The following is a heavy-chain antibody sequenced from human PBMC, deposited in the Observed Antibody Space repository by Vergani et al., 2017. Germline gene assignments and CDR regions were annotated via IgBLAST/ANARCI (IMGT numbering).Heavy chain of an antibody. J-gene: IGHJ6*02. CDR1: GYSISRGYY. V-gene: IGHV4-38-2*02. D-gene: IGHD2-8*01. CDR2: VFHSGSA. Sequence: QVQLQESGPGLVKPSETLSLTCSVSGYSISRGYYWGWIRQPPGKGLEWIATVFHSGSAYYNPSLRRRVTISVETSKNQFSLRLTTLTAADTAVYYCARDCTSGGCPDNYGMDVWGQGATVTVSS. CDR3: ARDCTSGGCPDNYGMDV.